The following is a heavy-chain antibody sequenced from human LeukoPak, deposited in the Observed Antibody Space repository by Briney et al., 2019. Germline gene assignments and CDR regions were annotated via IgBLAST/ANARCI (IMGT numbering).Heavy chain of an antibody. CDR1: GGSISSSNW. V-gene: IGHV4-4*02. D-gene: IGHD3-9*01. CDR3: ARALYTLYYDILTGPSNWFDP. CDR2: IYHSGST. J-gene: IGHJ5*02. Sequence: SETLSLTCAVSGGSISSSNWWSWVRQPPGKGLEWIGEIYHSGSTNYNPSLKSRVTISVDTSKNQFSLKLSSVTAADTAVYYCARALYTLYYDILTGPSNWFDPWGQGTLVTVSS.